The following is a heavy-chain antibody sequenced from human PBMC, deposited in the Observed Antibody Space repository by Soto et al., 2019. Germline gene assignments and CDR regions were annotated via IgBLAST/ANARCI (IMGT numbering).Heavy chain of an antibody. D-gene: IGHD5-12*01. V-gene: IGHV1-3*01. Sequence: ASVQVSCKASEYTFTSYAMHCVHQAPGQRLEWMGWINAGNGNTKYSQKFQGRVTITRDTSASTAYMELSSLRSEDTAVYYCARISGSGYDYWGQGTLVTVSS. CDR1: EYTFTSYA. CDR3: ARISGSGYDY. J-gene: IGHJ4*02. CDR2: INAGNGNT.